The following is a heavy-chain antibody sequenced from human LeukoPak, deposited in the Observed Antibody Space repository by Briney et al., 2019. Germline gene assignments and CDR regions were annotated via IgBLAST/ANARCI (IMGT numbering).Heavy chain of an antibody. D-gene: IGHD6-13*01. V-gene: IGHV4-59*08. CDR1: GGSISSYY. Sequence: SETLSLTCTVSGGSISSYYWSWIRQPPGKGLEWIGYIYYSGSTNYNPSLKSRVTISVDTSKNQFSLKLSSVTAADTAVYYCARCIAAAGRTFDIWGQGIMVTVSS. CDR2: IYYSGST. CDR3: ARCIAAAGRTFDI. J-gene: IGHJ3*02.